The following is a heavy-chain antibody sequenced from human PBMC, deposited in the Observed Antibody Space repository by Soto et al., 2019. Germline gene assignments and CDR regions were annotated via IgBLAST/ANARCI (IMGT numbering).Heavy chain of an antibody. CDR2: IYYSGST. D-gene: IGHD3-3*01. CDR1: GGSISSYY. Sequence: SETLSLTCTVSGGSISSYYWSWIRQPPGKGLEWIGYIYYSGSTNYNPSLKSRVTISVDTSKNQFSLKLSSVTAADTAVYYCARGWQYYDFWSGKYYYYYMDVWGKGTTVTVSS. V-gene: IGHV4-59*01. J-gene: IGHJ6*03. CDR3: ARGWQYYDFWSGKYYYYYMDV.